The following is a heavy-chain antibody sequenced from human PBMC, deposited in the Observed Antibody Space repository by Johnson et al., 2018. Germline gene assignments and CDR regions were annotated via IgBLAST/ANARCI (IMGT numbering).Heavy chain of an antibody. CDR1: GFTFSDYN. CDR3: ARGNFGMDV. CDR2: IRSSSSYI. V-gene: IGHV3-21*01. J-gene: IGHJ6*02. Sequence: VQLVESGGGLVKXGGSLRLSCAASGFTFSDYNMYWVRQAPGKGLEWVSIIRSSSSYIYYADAVKGRFTISRDNAKNLLYLQRNSLTAEDTAVYYGARGNFGMDVWGQGTTVTVSS.